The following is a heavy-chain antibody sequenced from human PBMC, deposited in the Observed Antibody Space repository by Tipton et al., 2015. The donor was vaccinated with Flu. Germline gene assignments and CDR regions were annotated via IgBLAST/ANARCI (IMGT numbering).Heavy chain of an antibody. CDR3: ARQIY. J-gene: IGHJ4*02. V-gene: IGHV4-39*01. CDR2: IYYSGST. CDR1: GGSINSSSYY. Sequence: TLSLTCTVSGGSINSSSYYWGWVRQPPGKGLEWIGSIYYSGSTYYNLSLRSRVTISIDTSKNQFSLRMNSVAAADTAVYYCARQIYWGQGTLVTVSS.